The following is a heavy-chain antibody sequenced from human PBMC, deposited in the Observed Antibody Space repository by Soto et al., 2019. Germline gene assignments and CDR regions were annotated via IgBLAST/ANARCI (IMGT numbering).Heavy chain of an antibody. J-gene: IGHJ6*02. CDR3: AKGVLSFHYGMEV. D-gene: IGHD3-10*01. V-gene: IGHV3-23*01. Sequence: EVKLLQSGGGVVLPGGSLRLSCATSGFTFNTYPMTWVRQAPGKGLEWVSSISSTAGKTSSYADSVKGRFAISRDFSDNTVYLQMDNLRVDDTAVYFCAKGVLSFHYGMEVWGQGTTVTVSS. CDR1: GFTFNTYP. CDR2: ISSTAGKTS.